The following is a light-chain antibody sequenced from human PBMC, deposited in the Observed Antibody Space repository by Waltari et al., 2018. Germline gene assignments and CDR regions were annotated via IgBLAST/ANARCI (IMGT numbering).Light chain of an antibody. Sequence: SYVLTQPPSVSVAPRQTARLSCGGNNIATKSVHWYQQKAGRAPILVVYDVSDGPSGIPERFSGASSGNTATRAIRGVEAGDEADYFCQVWDNNSVFFGGGTKLTVL. CDR2: DVS. CDR1: NIATKS. CDR3: QVWDNNSVF. V-gene: IGLV3-21*02. J-gene: IGLJ2*01.